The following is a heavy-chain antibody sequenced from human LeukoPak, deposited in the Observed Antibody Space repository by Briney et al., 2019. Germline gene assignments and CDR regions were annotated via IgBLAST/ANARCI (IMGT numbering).Heavy chain of an antibody. D-gene: IGHD3-10*01. CDR3: ARESPRGGGSGMDV. V-gene: IGHV3-21*01. CDR2: ISNDSRYI. Sequence: GGSLILSCIASGFTLSRYIMNWVRQAPGKGLEWVASISNDSRYIYYSDSVKGRFTISRDNAKNSLYLQMNSLRAEDTAVYYCARESPRGGGSGMDVWGKGTTVTVSS. J-gene: IGHJ6*04. CDR1: GFTLSRYI.